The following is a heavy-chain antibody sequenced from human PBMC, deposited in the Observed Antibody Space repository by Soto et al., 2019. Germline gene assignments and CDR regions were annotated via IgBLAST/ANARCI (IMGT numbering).Heavy chain of an antibody. J-gene: IGHJ4*02. CDR1: GYTFTSYD. CDR3: ARRVTIFGVAFDY. V-gene: IGHV1-8*01. Sequence: VASVKVSCKASGYTFTSYDINWVRQATGQGLEWMGWMNPNSGNTGYAQKFQGRVTMTRNTSISTAYMELSSLRSEDTAVYYCARRVTIFGVAFDYWGQGTLVTVSS. CDR2: MNPNSGNT. D-gene: IGHD3-3*01.